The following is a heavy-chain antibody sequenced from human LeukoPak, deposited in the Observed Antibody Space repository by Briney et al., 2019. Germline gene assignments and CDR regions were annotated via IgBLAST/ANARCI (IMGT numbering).Heavy chain of an antibody. CDR3: ARLRPQDAFDI. Sequence: GESLRISCKGSGSSFTSYWIGWVRPVPGKGLEWMGIIYPGDSDTRYSASFQGQVTISADKSISTAYLQWSSLKASDTAMYYCARLRPQDAFDIWGQGTMVTVSS. CDR1: GSSFTSYW. V-gene: IGHV5-51*01. J-gene: IGHJ3*02. CDR2: IYPGDSDT.